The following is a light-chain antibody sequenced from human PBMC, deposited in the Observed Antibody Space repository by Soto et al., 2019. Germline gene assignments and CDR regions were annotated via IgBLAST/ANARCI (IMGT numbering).Light chain of an antibody. V-gene: IGKV1-5*01. Sequence: DIQMTQSPSTLSASVGDRVTLTCRASQSISGWLAWYQQKPGKAPNLLISDASSLESGVPSRFSGSGSGTEFTLTISGLQPDDFATYYCQQYSSYSSFGQGTKLEIK. CDR2: DAS. CDR3: QQYSSYSS. CDR1: QSISGW. J-gene: IGKJ2*01.